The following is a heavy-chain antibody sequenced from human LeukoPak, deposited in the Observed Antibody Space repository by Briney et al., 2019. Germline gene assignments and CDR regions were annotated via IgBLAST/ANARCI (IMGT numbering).Heavy chain of an antibody. CDR2: ISAYNGNT. CDR1: GYTFTSYG. CDR3: VRGGYYYDSSGPTDC. V-gene: IGHV1-18*01. Sequence: ASVKVSFKASGYTFTSYGISWVRQAPGQGLEWMGWISAYNGNTNYAQKLQGRVTMTTDTSTSTAYMELRSLRSDDTAVYYCVRGGYYYDSSGPTDCWGQGTLVTVSS. D-gene: IGHD3-22*01. J-gene: IGHJ4*02.